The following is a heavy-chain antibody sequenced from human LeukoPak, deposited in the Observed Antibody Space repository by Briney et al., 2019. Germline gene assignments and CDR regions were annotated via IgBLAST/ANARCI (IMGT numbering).Heavy chain of an antibody. V-gene: IGHV3-30*18. CDR2: ISDDGSNK. CDR1: GFTFSSYG. D-gene: IGHD3-10*01. J-gene: IGHJ6*02. CDR3: AKEHTESKVLLWFGESHYYGMDV. Sequence: GRSLRLSCAASGFTFSSYGMHWVRQAPGKGLEWVAVISDDGSNKYYADPVKGRFTISRDNSKNTLYLQMNSLRAEDTAVYYCAKEHTESKVLLWFGESHYYGMDVWGQGTTVTVSS.